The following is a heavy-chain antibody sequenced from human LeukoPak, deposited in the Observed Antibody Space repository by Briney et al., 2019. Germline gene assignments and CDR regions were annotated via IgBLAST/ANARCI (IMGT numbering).Heavy chain of an antibody. CDR2: INHSGST. V-gene: IGHV4-34*01. CDR3: ARQRGITMVRGPFDY. J-gene: IGHJ4*02. Sequence: SETLSLTCAVYGGSFSGYYWSWIRQSPGKGLEWIGEINHSGSTNYNPSLKSRVTISVDTSKNQFSLKLRSVTAADTAVYYCARQRGITMVRGPFDYWGQGTLVTVSS. CDR1: GGSFSGYY. D-gene: IGHD3-10*01.